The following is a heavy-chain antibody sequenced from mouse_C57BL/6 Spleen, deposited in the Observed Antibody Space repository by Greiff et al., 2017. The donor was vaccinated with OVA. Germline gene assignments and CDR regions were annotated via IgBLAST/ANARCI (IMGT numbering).Heavy chain of an antibody. CDR2: INPSNGGT. Sequence: VQLQQPGTELVKPGASVKLSCKASGYTFTSYWMHWVKQRPGQGLEWIGNINPSNGGTNYNEKFKSKATLTVDKSSSTAYMQLSSLTSEDSAVYYWASEGGYSAWFAYWGQGTLVTVSA. CDR3: ASEGGYSAWFAY. J-gene: IGHJ3*01. CDR1: GYTFTSYW. V-gene: IGHV1-53*01.